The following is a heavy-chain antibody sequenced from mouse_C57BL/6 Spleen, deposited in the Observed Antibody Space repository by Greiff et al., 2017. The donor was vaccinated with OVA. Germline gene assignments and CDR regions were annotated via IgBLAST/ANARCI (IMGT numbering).Heavy chain of an antibody. CDR3: ARDPFITTVVAPFAY. J-gene: IGHJ3*01. CDR2: INPNNGGT. D-gene: IGHD1-1*01. CDR1: GYTFTDYN. Sequence: VQLQQSGPELVKPGASVKMSCKASGYTFTDYNMHWVKQSHGKSLEWIGYINPNNGGTSYNQKFKGKATLTVNKSSSTAYMELRSLTSEDSAVYYCARDPFITTVVAPFAYGGQGTLVTVSA. V-gene: IGHV1-22*01.